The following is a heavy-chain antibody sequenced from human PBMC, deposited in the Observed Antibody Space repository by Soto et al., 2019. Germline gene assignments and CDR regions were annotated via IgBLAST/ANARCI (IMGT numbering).Heavy chain of an antibody. CDR3: AKGRPLDRGDFGY. D-gene: IGHD3-16*01. V-gene: IGHV3-23*01. CDR2: ISGSGGRI. J-gene: IGHJ4*02. Sequence: EVQLLESGGGLVQPGGSLRLSCAASGFTFSSYAMSWVRQAPGKGLEWVSVISGSGGRIYYADSVKGRFTISSDNSKNTLYLQMNSPRDEDTARYYCAKGRPLDRGDFGYWGPGTLVTVSS. CDR1: GFTFSSYA.